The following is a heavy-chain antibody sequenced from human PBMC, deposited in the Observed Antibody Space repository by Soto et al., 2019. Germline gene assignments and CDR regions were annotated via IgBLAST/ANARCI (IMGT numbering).Heavy chain of an antibody. CDR1: GGSISSYY. CDR3: ARVWWERGAYVIAV. CDR2: IYYSEST. D-gene: IGHD1-26*01. J-gene: IGHJ6*02. Sequence: SETLSLTCTVSGGSISSYYWSWIRQPPGKGLQYIGYIYYSESTNYNPSLKSRVTISVDTSRNQFSLTLNSMTAADTAVYYCARVWWERGAYVIAVWGQGTTVSVS. V-gene: IGHV4-59*08.